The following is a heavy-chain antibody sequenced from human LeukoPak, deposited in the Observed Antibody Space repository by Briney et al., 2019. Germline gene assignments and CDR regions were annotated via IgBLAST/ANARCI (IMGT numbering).Heavy chain of an antibody. CDR2: IYYSGSA. Sequence: SETLSLTCTVSGDSISNHQWSWIRQPPGKGLEWIGNIYYSGSANYNPSLKSRVIISVDTSKNQFSLKLSSVTAADTAVYYCARTPMVRGTYYMDVWGKGTTVTISS. CDR3: ARTPMVRGTYYMDV. CDR1: GDSISNHQ. J-gene: IGHJ6*03. V-gene: IGHV4-59*11. D-gene: IGHD3-10*01.